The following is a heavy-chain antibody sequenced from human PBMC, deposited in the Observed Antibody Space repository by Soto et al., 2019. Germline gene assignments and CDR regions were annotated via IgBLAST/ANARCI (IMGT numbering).Heavy chain of an antibody. D-gene: IGHD6-6*01. CDR1: GYTFTSYA. V-gene: IGHV1-3*01. CDR2: INAGNGNT. CDR3: ACSIAARPGLLYYYYGMDV. J-gene: IGHJ6*02. Sequence: ASVKVSCKASGYTFTSYAMHWVRQAPGQRLEWMGWINAGNGNTKYSQKFQGRVTITRDTSASTAYMELSSLRSEDTAVYYCACSIAARPGLLYYYYGMDVWGQGTTVTVSS.